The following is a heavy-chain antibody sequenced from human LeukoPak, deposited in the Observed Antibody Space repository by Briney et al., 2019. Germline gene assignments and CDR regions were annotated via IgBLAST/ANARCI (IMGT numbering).Heavy chain of an antibody. J-gene: IGHJ3*02. V-gene: IGHV1-8*01. D-gene: IGHD6-19*01. CDR1: GYTFTSYD. CDR3: ARDSSVNAFDM. CDR2: MNPNSGNT. Sequence: ASVKVSCTASGYTFTSYDINWVRQATGQGLEWMGWMNPNSGNTGYAQRFQGRVTMTRDTSISTACMELSSLRSEDTAVYYCARDSSVNAFDMWGQGTMVTVSS.